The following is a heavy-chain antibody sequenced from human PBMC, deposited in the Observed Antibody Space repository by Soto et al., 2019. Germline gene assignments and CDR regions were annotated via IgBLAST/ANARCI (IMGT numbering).Heavy chain of an antibody. V-gene: IGHV4-34*01. CDR3: ARLVGSSGDYFDY. CDR1: GGSFSGYY. J-gene: IGHJ4*02. CDR2: INHSGST. Sequence: SETLSLTCAVYGGSFSGYYWSWIRQPPGKGLEWIGEINHSGSTNYSPSLKSRVTISVDTSKSQFSLKLSSVTAADTAVYYCARLVGSSGDYFDYWGQGAMVTVSS. D-gene: IGHD3-10*01.